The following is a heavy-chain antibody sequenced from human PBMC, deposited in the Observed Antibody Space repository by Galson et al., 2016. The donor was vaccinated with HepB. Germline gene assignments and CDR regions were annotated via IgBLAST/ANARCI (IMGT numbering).Heavy chain of an antibody. CDR2: LDPEDGRT. V-gene: IGHV1-69-2*01. Sequence: VKVSCKVSGYSFIDYYMHWVRQAPGKGLEWMGLLDPEDGRTIYAEKFQGRVTITADTSTDTAYMELSSLRSEDTAVYYCATLTVTTAHDAFDIWGQGTMVTVSS. D-gene: IGHD4-17*01. J-gene: IGHJ3*02. CDR3: ATLTVTTAHDAFDI. CDR1: GYSFIDYY.